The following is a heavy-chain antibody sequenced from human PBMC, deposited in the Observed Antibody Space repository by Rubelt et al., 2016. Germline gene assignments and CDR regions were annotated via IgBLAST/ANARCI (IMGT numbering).Heavy chain of an antibody. Sequence: QVQLVQSGAEVKKPGASVKVSCKASGYTFTSYAMHWVRQAPGQRLEWMGWISAYSGNTNYAQKLQARVTMTTETSTSTAYMELRSLRSDDTAGYYCARDRRSSGWYPFDYWGQGTLVTVSS. J-gene: IGHJ4*02. CDR1: GYTFTSYA. V-gene: IGHV1-3*01. CDR2: ISAYSGNT. CDR3: ARDRRSSGWYPFDY. D-gene: IGHD6-19*01.